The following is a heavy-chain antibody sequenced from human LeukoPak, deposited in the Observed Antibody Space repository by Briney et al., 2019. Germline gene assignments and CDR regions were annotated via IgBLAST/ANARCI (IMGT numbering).Heavy chain of an antibody. CDR2: IKQDGSQK. CDR3: ARDRNYGDYE. CDR1: GFTFGSYW. Sequence: GGSLRLSCAASGFTFGSYWMSWVRQAPGKGLEWVANIKQDGSQKFYVDSVKGRFTISRDNAKNSLYLQMNSLRAEDTALYYCARDRNYGDYEWGQGTLVTVSS. V-gene: IGHV3-7*01. D-gene: IGHD4-17*01. J-gene: IGHJ4*02.